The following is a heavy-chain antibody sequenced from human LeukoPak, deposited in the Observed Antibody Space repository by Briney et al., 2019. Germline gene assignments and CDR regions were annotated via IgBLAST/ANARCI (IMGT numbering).Heavy chain of an antibody. Sequence: GGSLRLSCAASGFTFSSYGMSWVRQAPGKGLEWVSAISGSGGSTYYADSVKGRFTISRDNSKNTLYLQMNSLRAEDTAVYYCAREGIAVAGKYYYYYYMDVWGKGTTVTISS. CDR2: ISGSGGST. J-gene: IGHJ6*03. D-gene: IGHD6-19*01. CDR1: GFTFSSYG. V-gene: IGHV3-23*01. CDR3: AREGIAVAGKYYYYYYMDV.